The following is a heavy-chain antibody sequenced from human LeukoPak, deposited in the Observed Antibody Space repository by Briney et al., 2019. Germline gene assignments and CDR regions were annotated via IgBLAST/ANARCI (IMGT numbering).Heavy chain of an antibody. J-gene: IGHJ4*02. V-gene: IGHV5-51*01. D-gene: IGHD6-19*01. Sequence: GGSLKISREGSGYSFTSYWIGWGGQTPGKGLGGWGIIYPGDSDTRYSPSFQGQVTISADKSISTAYLQWSSLKASDTAMYYCATRAEGSIAVDYWGQGTLVTVSS. CDR3: ATRAEGSIAVDY. CDR1: GYSFTSYW. CDR2: IYPGDSDT.